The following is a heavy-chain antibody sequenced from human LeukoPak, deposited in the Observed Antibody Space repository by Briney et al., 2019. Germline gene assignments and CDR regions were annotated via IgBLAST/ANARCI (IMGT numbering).Heavy chain of an antibody. J-gene: IGHJ4*02. D-gene: IGHD3-22*01. V-gene: IGHV3-30*02. CDR1: GFIFNTFG. CDR3: AKDRSSGYLYGDNDL. CDR2: IGPDGSEE. Sequence: GGSLRLSCAASGFIFNTFGMHWVRQAPGKGLEWVAFIGPDGSEEYYADSVKGRFTISRDNSKNTLYLQMNNLRAEDTAVYYCAKDRSSGYLYGDNDLWGQGTLATVSS.